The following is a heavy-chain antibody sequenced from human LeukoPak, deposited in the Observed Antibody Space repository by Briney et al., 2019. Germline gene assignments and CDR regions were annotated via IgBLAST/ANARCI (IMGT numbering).Heavy chain of an antibody. CDR3: AISLYSTYNYYDY. Sequence: SETLSLTCAVDGGSFSGYYWSWIRQSPGKGLEWIGEINHSGSTNYNPSLKSRVTISLDTSKNQFSLSLSSVAAADTAVYYCAISLYSTYNYYDYWGQGILVTVSS. V-gene: IGHV4-34*01. CDR2: INHSGST. J-gene: IGHJ4*02. D-gene: IGHD6-13*01. CDR1: GGSFSGYY.